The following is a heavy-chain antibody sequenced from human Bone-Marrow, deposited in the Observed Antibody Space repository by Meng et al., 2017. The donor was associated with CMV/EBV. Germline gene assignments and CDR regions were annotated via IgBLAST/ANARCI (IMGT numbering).Heavy chain of an antibody. V-gene: IGHV1-69*10. J-gene: IGHJ5*02. D-gene: IGHD2-15*01. CDR3: ARELRIGSWFDP. CDR1: GGTFSSYA. CDR2: IIPILGIA. Sequence: SVKVSCKASGGTFSSYAISWVRQAPGQGLEWMGGIIPILGIANYAQKFQGRVTITADTSISTAYMELSRLRSDDTAVYYCARELRIGSWFDPWGHGTLVTVSS.